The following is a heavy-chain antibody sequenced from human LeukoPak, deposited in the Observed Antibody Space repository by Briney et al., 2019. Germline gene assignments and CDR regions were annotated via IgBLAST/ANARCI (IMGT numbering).Heavy chain of an antibody. CDR1: GFTFSSYA. D-gene: IGHD3-10*01. CDR2: ISGSGSIT. CDR3: AKGVGEGAFDI. Sequence: GGSLRLSCAASGFTFSSYAMSWVRQAPRKGLEWFSAISGSGSITYYADSVKGRFTISRDNSKNTLYLQMNSLRAEDTAVYYCAKGVGEGAFDIWGQGTMVTVSS. J-gene: IGHJ3*02. V-gene: IGHV3-23*01.